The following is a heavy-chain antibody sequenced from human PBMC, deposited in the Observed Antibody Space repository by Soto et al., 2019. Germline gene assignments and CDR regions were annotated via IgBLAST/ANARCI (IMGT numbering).Heavy chain of an antibody. Sequence: SETLSLTCTVSGGSISFYYWNWIRQPPGKGLEWIGYIYYSGSSNYNPSLKSRVTMSVDTSKNQFSPKLNYVTAADTAVYYCARGSTMTTIDNWGQGTLVTVSS. J-gene: IGHJ4*02. D-gene: IGHD4-17*01. CDR3: ARGSTMTTIDN. CDR1: GGSISFYY. CDR2: IYYSGSS. V-gene: IGHV4-59*01.